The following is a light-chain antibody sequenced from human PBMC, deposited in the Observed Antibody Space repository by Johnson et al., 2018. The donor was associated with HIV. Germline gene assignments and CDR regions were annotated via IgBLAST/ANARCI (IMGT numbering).Light chain of an antibody. CDR2: DNN. CDR3: GTWDSSLSVYV. CDR1: SSNIGNNY. Sequence: QPVLTQPPSVSAAPGQKVTISCSGSSSNIGNNYVSWYQQLPGTAPKLLIYDNNKRPSGIPDRFSGSKSGTSATLGITGLPTGDEADYYCGTWDSSLSVYVFASETKVTVL. J-gene: IGLJ1*01. V-gene: IGLV1-51*01.